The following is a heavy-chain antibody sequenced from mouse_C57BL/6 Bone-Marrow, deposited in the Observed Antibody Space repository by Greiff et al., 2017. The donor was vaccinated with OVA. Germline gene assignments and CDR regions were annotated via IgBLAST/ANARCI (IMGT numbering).Heavy chain of an antibody. CDR1: GYTFTDYY. Sequence: VQLQQSGPELVKPGASVKISCKASGYTFTDYYMNWVKQSHGKSLEWIGDINPNNGGTSYNQTFKGKATLTVDKSSSTAYMELRSLTSEDSAVYYCARNYYYGSSYDAMDYWGQGTSVTVSS. J-gene: IGHJ4*01. D-gene: IGHD1-1*01. CDR2: INPNNGGT. CDR3: ARNYYYGSSYDAMDY. V-gene: IGHV1-26*01.